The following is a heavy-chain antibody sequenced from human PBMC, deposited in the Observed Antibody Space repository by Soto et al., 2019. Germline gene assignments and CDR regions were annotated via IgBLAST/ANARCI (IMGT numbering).Heavy chain of an antibody. D-gene: IGHD5-12*01. CDR3: AKDLEMATINPACYFDY. V-gene: IGHV3-30*18. CDR2: ISYDGSNK. Sequence: QVQLVESGGGVVQPGRSLRLSCAASGFTFSSYGMHWVRQAPGKGLEWVAVISYDGSNKYYADSVKGRFTISRDNSKNTLYLQMNSLRAEDTAVYYCAKDLEMATINPACYFDYWGQGTLVTVSS. J-gene: IGHJ4*02. CDR1: GFTFSSYG.